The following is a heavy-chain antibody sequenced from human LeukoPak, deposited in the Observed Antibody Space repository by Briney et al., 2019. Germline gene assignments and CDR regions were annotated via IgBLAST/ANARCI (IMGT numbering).Heavy chain of an antibody. V-gene: IGHV4-59*01. CDR3: ARDRRQEQAHAFDV. CDR2: IHYSEHT. D-gene: IGHD1/OR15-1a*01. CDR1: GGSITSYF. J-gene: IGHJ3*01. Sequence: SETLSLTCTVSGGSITSYFWSWIRQPPGKGLEWIAYIHYSEHTNYNPSLQSRVTISVDTSKNQVSLMLSSVTAADTAVYFCARDRRQEQAHAFDVWGQGTMVTVSS.